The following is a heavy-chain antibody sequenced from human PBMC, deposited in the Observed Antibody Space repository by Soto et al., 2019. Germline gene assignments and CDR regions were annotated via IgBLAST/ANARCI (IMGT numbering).Heavy chain of an antibody. D-gene: IGHD1-1*01. V-gene: IGHV3-30*18. Sequence: GGSLRLSCAASGFTFSNYGMHWVRQAPGKGLEWVAVISDDGSNKYYADSVKGRFTISRDNSKNTLYLQMNSLRAEDTAVYYCAKDVTANDPAYWGQGTLVTVSS. CDR2: ISDDGSNK. J-gene: IGHJ4*02. CDR3: AKDVTANDPAY. CDR1: GFTFSNYG.